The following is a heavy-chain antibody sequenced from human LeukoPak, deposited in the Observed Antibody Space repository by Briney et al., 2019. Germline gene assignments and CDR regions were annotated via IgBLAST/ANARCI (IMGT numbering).Heavy chain of an antibody. CDR3: ASRVRGVIFSLRNSYYFDY. CDR2: ISYSGLT. J-gene: IGHJ4*02. D-gene: IGHD3-10*01. Sequence: SSETLSLTCSVSGGFITSNTYYWGWIRQPPGKGLEWIGSISYSGLTYNNPSLKSRVTTAVDTSKNQFSLKVRSVTAADTAVYYCASRVRGVIFSLRNSYYFDYWGQGTLVTVSS. V-gene: IGHV4-39*01. CDR1: GGFITSNTYY.